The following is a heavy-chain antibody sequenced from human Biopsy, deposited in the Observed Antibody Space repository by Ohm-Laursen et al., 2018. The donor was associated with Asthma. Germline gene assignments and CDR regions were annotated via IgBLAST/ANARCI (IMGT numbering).Heavy chain of an antibody. CDR2: IYYSGST. CDR1: GGSISSSSYY. CDR3: ARDLSFYASSGYYRRWFDP. V-gene: IGHV4-39*02. D-gene: IGHD3-22*01. J-gene: IGHJ5*02. Sequence: SETLSLTCTVSGGSISSSSYYWGWIRQPPGKGLEWIGSIYYSGSTYYNPSLESRVTISVDTSKNQFSLKLSSVTAADTAVYYCARDLSFYASSGYYRRWFDPWGQGTLVTVSS.